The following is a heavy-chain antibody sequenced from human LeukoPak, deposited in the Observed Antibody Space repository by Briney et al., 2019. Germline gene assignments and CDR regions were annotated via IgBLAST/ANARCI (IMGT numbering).Heavy chain of an antibody. CDR1: GGSISYFY. CDR2: IYTSGST. V-gene: IGHV4-4*07. Sequence: SETLSLTCTVSGGSISYFYWSWIRQPAGKGLEWIGRIYTSGSTNYNPSLKSRVTMSVDTSKKQFSLKLSSVTAADTAVYYCARITDTGYSSGWVDYWGQGTLVTVSS. J-gene: IGHJ4*02. CDR3: ARITDTGYSSGWVDY. D-gene: IGHD6-19*01.